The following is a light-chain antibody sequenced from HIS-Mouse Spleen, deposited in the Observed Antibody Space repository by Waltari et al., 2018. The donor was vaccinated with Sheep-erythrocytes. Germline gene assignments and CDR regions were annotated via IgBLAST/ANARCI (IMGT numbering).Light chain of an antibody. J-gene: IGLJ1*01. Sequence: QSALTQPRSVSGSPGQSVTISCTGTSSDVGGYNYVSWHQQHPGKAPKLMIYDVSKRPSGVPDRFSGSKSCNTASLTISGLQAEDEADYYCCSYAGSYNHVFATGTKVTVL. CDR1: SSDVGGYNY. CDR2: DVS. V-gene: IGLV2-11*01. CDR3: CSYAGSYNHV.